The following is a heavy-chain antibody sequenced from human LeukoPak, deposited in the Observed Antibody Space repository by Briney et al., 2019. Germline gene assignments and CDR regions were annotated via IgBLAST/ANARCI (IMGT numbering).Heavy chain of an antibody. CDR2: IYYSGST. V-gene: IGHV4-59*12. CDR1: GGSISSYY. CDR3: ATTPVGSTRFFDF. J-gene: IGHJ4*02. Sequence: SETLSLTCTVSGGSISSYYWSWIRQPPGKGLEWIGYIYYSGSTNYNPSLKSRVTISVDTSENQFSLRLNFVTAADTAIYYCATTPVGSTRFFDFWGPGTLLSVSS. D-gene: IGHD1-26*01.